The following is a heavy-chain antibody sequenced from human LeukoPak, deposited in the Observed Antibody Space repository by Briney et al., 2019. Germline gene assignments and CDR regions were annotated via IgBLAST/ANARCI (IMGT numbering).Heavy chain of an antibody. D-gene: IGHD5-24*01. V-gene: IGHV3-64D*06. CDR1: GFTFSNHA. J-gene: IGHJ4*02. Sequence: GGSLRLSCSGSGFTFSNHAIHWVRQAPGKRLEYVSGISANGGSTYYADSVKGKFTISRDNSKNTLYLQMSSLRPEDTAVYSCVQDWVATIVAPRHFDYWGQGTLVTVSS. CDR2: ISANGGST. CDR3: VQDWVATIVAPRHFDY.